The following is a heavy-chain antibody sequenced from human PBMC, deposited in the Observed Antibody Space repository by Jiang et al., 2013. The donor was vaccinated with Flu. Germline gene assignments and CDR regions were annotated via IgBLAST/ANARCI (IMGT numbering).Heavy chain of an antibody. V-gene: IGHV3-30-3*01. CDR2: ISYDGSNK. D-gene: IGHD2-15*01. Sequence: VQLVESGGGVVQPGRSLRLSCAASGFTFSSYAMHWVRQAPGKGLEWVAVISYDGSNKYYADSVKGRFTISRDNSKNTLYLQMNSLRAEDTAVYYCARDKQQILGYCSGGSCNWFDPGAREPWSPS. CDR3: ARDKQQILGYCSGGSCNWFDP. J-gene: IGHJ5*02. CDR1: GFTFSSYA.